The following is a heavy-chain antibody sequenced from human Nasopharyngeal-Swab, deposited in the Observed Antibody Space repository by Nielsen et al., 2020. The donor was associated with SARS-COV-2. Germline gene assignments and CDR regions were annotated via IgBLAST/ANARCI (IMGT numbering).Heavy chain of an antibody. CDR3: ARSGIVGAIYY. J-gene: IGHJ4*02. CDR2: IYYSGST. CDR1: GGSISSSSYY. D-gene: IGHD1-26*01. Sequence: SETLSLTCTVSGGSISSSSYYWGWIRQPPGKGLEWIGSIYYSGSTYYNPSLKSRVTISVDTSKNQFSLKLSSVTAADTAVYYCARSGIVGAIYYWGQGTLVIVSS. V-gene: IGHV4-39*07.